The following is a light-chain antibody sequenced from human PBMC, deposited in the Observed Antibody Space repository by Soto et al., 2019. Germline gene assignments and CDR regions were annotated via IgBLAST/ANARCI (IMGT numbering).Light chain of an antibody. CDR3: QQYNNWPYT. V-gene: IGKV3-15*01. CDR2: GAS. Sequence: ETVMTQSPATLSVSPGERVTLSCRASQSVSSNLAWYQQKPGQAPRLLIYGASTRATGLPARFSGSGSGTEFTLTISSLQSEDFAVYYCQQYNNWPYTFSQGTKLEIK. J-gene: IGKJ2*01. CDR1: QSVSSN.